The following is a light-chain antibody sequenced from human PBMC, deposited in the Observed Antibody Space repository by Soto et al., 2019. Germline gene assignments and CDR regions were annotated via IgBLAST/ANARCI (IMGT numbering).Light chain of an antibody. CDR3: QQVKSYPRT. J-gene: IGKJ4*01. CDR2: EES. V-gene: IGKV1-9*01. CDR1: QAITNN. Sequence: DIHLTQSPSSLSASVGDRVAITCRASQAITNNLAWYQQKPGNPPRLLIYEESTLHSGVPSRFSGRKVGTQCILTIDSLQPEDFATYYCQQVKSYPRTFGGGTKVDIK.